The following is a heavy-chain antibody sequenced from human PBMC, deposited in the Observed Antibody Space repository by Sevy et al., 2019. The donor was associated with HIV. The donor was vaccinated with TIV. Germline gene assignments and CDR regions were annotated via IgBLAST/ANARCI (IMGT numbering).Heavy chain of an antibody. J-gene: IGHJ6*04. CDR1: GFTFSSYD. V-gene: IGHV3-30*03. D-gene: IGHD3-16*01. Sequence: GGSLRLSCAASGFTFSSYDMHWVRQAPGKGLEWVAVISYDGRSKHYADSVKGRFTISRDNAKRTLYLQMNSLRVEDTAVFYCAAVARTFGGDPYGNHHLMDVWGKGTTVTVSS. CDR3: AAVARTFGGDPYGNHHLMDV. CDR2: ISYDGRSK.